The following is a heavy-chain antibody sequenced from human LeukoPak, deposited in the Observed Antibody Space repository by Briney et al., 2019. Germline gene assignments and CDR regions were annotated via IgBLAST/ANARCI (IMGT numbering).Heavy chain of an antibody. Sequence: GGSLRLSCSASGFTFSSYAMHWVRQAPGKGLEYASAISSNGGSTYYADSVKGRFTISRDNSKNTLYLQMSSLRAEDTAVYYCVKDQDIVVVPAARGAFDIWGQGTMVTVSS. V-gene: IGHV3-64D*06. CDR1: GFTFSSYA. CDR3: VKDQDIVVVPAARGAFDI. CDR2: ISSNGGST. D-gene: IGHD2-2*01. J-gene: IGHJ3*02.